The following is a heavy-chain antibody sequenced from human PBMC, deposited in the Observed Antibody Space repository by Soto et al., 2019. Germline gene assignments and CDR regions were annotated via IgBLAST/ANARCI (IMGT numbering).Heavy chain of an antibody. V-gene: IGHV1-8*01. CDR1: GYTFTSYD. CDR3: ARQVHPGYSRD. CDR2: INPTSEST. Sequence: ASVKVSCKATGYTFTSYDINWVRQAPGQGLEWVGWINPTSESTAHAQKFQGRVTLTREISTATAYLELSSLTSEDKAVYFWARQVHPGYSRDWGPGTQVTVSS. J-gene: IGHJ1*01. D-gene: IGHD2-15*01.